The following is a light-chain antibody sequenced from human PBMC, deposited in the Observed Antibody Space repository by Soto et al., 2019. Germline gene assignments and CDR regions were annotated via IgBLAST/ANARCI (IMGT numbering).Light chain of an antibody. CDR3: QQSYSRPQA. CDR1: ESISNF. V-gene: IGKV1-5*03. J-gene: IGKJ1*01. Sequence: DIKVSKCPASLPASVRDRVTITCRASESISNFLACYQQKPGKAPNLLIYKASSVESGVPSRFSGSGSGTDFTLTISGLQPEDLATYFCQQSYSRPQAFGQGTKVDIK. CDR2: KAS.